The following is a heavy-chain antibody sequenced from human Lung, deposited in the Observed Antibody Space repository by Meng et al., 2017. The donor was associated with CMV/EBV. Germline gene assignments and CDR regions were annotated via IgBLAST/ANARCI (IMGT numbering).Heavy chain of an antibody. CDR2: IYHSGST. Sequence: HVQLQESGPGLVQPSGTLSPTCAVSGGSISSSNWWSWVRQPPGKGLEWIGEIYHSGSTNYNPSLKSRVTISVDKSKNQFSLKLSSVTAADTAVYYCASFPPPGKQWLVTDYWGQGTLVTVSS. CDR3: ASFPPPGKQWLVTDY. CDR1: GGSISSSNW. J-gene: IGHJ4*02. D-gene: IGHD6-19*01. V-gene: IGHV4-4*02.